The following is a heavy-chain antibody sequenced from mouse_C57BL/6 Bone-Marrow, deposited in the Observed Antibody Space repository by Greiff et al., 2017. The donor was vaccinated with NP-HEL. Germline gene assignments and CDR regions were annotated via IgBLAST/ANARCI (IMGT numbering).Heavy chain of an antibody. V-gene: IGHV5-6*01. CDR3: ARHPGTFLAY. CDR2: ISSGGSYT. Sequence: EVQGVESGGDLVKPGGSLKLSCAASGFTFSSYGMSWVRQTPDKRLEWVATISSGGSYTYYPDSVKGRFTISRDNAKNTLYLQMSSLKSEDTAMYYCARHPGTFLAYWGQGTLVTVSA. J-gene: IGHJ3*01. CDR1: GFTFSSYG. D-gene: IGHD4-1*01.